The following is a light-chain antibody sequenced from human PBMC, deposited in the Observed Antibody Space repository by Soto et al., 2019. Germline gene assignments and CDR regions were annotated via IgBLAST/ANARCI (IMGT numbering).Light chain of an antibody. J-gene: IGLJ3*02. CDR2: INSDGSH. Sequence: QAVVTQSPSASASLGASVKLTCSLSSGHITYAIAWHQQQPEKGPRYLMKINSDGSHNRGDGIPDRFSGSSSGAERYLTISSLQSEDEADYYCQTWGTGIQVFGGGTKVTVL. V-gene: IGLV4-69*01. CDR3: QTWGTGIQV. CDR1: SGHITYA.